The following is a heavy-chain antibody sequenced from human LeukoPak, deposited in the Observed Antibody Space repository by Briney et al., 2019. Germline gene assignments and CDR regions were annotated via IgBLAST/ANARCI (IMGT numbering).Heavy chain of an antibody. CDR3: ARESTDYDSSPRDAFDI. CDR1: GGSISSYY. D-gene: IGHD3-22*01. V-gene: IGHV4-59*01. CDR2: VYYSGST. J-gene: IGHJ3*02. Sequence: PSETLSLTCTVSGGSISSYYWSWIRQPPGKGLEWMGYVYYSGSTNYNPALKSRVTISVDTSKNQFSLKLSSVTAADTAVYYCARESTDYDSSPRDAFDIWGQGTMVTVSS.